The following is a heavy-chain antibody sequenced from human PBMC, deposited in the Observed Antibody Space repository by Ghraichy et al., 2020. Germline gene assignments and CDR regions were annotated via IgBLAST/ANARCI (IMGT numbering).Heavy chain of an antibody. Sequence: GGSLRLSCAASGFTFSSYAMSWVRQAPGKGLEWVSAISGSGGSTYYADSVKGRFTISRDNSKNTLYLQMNSLRAEDTAVYYCAKKGAGDFWSGYYPGYYYYGMDVWGQGTTVTVSS. CDR3: AKKGAGDFWSGYYPGYYYYGMDV. CDR1: GFTFSSYA. D-gene: IGHD3-3*01. J-gene: IGHJ6*02. CDR2: ISGSGGST. V-gene: IGHV3-23*01.